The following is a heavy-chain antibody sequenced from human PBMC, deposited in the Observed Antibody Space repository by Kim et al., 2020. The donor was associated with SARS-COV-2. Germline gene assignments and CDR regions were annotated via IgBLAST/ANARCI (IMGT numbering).Heavy chain of an antibody. V-gene: IGHV3-21*01. CDR3: ARLEGTAMAPYDFDY. CDR1: GFTFSSYS. D-gene: IGHD5-18*01. CDR2: ISSSSSYI. Sequence: GGSLRLSCAASGFTFSSYSMNWVRQAPGKGLEWVSSISSSSSYIYYADSVKGRFTISRDNAKNSLYLQMNSLRAEDTAVYYCARLEGTAMAPYDFDYWGQGTLVTVSS. J-gene: IGHJ4*02.